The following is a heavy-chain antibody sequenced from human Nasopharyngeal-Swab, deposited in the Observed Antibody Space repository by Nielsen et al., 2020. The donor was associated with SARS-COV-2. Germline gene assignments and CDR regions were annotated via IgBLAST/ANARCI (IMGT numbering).Heavy chain of an antibody. CDR3: ARHYNWNLLDY. J-gene: IGHJ4*02. CDR1: GGSISSSSYY. CDR2: IYYSGST. D-gene: IGHD1-20*01. Sequence: SETLSLTCTVSGGSISSSSYYWGWIRQPPGKGLEWIGSIYYSGSTYYNPSLKSRVTISVDTSKNQFPLKLSSVTAADTAVYYCARHYNWNLLDYWGQGTLVTVSS. V-gene: IGHV4-39*01.